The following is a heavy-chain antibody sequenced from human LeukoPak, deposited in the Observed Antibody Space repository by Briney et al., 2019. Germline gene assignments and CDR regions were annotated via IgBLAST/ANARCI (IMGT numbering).Heavy chain of an antibody. J-gene: IGHJ6*02. CDR3: ARGAVGYGDSYNYYNMDV. D-gene: IGHD4-17*01. V-gene: IGHV1-69*01. CDR1: GGTFSSSA. CDR2: IIPIFGTA. Sequence: SVKVSCKATGGTFSSSAISWVRQAPGQGLEWMGGIIPIFGTADYAQKFQGRATITADESTSTAYMEVSSLRSEDTAAYYCARGAVGYGDSYNYYNMDVWGQGTTVTVSS.